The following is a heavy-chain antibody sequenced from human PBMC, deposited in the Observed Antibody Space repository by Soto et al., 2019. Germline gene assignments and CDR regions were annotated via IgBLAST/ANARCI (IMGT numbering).Heavy chain of an antibody. J-gene: IGHJ4*02. V-gene: IGHV5-51*01. CDR1: GYSFTNYW. CDR2: IYPSDSET. D-gene: IGHD6-13*01. Sequence: EVQLVQSGTEVKKPGESLKISCKTSGYSFTNYWIAWVRQMPGKGLEWMGIIYPSDSETRYNPSFQGQVTISADKSISTTYLQWSSLKASDSAMYFCARQQLVPDFWGQGTLVTVSS. CDR3: ARQQLVPDF.